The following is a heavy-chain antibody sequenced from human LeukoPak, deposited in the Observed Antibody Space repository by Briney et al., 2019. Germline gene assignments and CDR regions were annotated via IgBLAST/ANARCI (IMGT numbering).Heavy chain of an antibody. Sequence: GGSLRLSCAASRFTFSSYKMHWVSQAPGKGLEWVSYISGTGSTIFYADSVKGRFTISRDNAKNSLYLLMNSLRAEDTAVYYCAREASYYFDYWGQRTLVTVSS. V-gene: IGHV3-48*03. CDR1: RFTFSSYK. CDR2: ISGTGSTI. J-gene: IGHJ4*02. CDR3: AREASYYFDY. D-gene: IGHD6-6*01.